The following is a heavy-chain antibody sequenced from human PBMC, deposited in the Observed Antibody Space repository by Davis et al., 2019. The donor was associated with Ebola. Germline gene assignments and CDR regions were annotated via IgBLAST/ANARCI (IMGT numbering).Heavy chain of an antibody. J-gene: IGHJ6*04. CDR1: GYTFTNYY. D-gene: IGHD3-22*01. V-gene: IGHV1-46*01. Sequence: AASVKVSCKASGYTFTNYYMHWARQAPGQGLEWMGIINPSGGSTSYAQKFQGRVTMTRDTSTSTVYMELSSLRSEDTAVYYCARDQYYYDSSELFYYYYGMDVWGKGTTVTVSS. CDR3: ARDQYYYDSSELFYYYYGMDV. CDR2: INPSGGST.